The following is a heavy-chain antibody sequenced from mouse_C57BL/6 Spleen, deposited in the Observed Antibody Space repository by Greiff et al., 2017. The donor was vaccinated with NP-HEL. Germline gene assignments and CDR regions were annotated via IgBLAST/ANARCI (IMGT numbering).Heavy chain of an antibody. Sequence: EVKLVESGGGLVKPGGSLKLSCAASGFTFSDYGMHWVRQAPEKGLEWVAYISRGSSTIYYADTVKGRFTISRDNAKNTLFLQMTSLRSEDTAMYYCARGEQLRLPFAYWGQGTLVTVSA. V-gene: IGHV5-17*01. CDR1: GFTFSDYG. D-gene: IGHD3-2*02. CDR3: ARGEQLRLPFAY. CDR2: ISRGSSTI. J-gene: IGHJ3*01.